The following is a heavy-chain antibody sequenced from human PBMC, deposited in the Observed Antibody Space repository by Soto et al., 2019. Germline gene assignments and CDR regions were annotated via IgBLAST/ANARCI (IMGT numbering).Heavy chain of an antibody. Sequence: QVQLVQSGAELKKPGASVKVSCKASGYTFSNYDMNWVRQATGQGPEWIGWVNTNNGDTGYAQKFQGRVTLTTDISKTTAYMELTSLRSEDTAIYYCAKVSRKGSAIDFDYWGQGTLITVSS. V-gene: IGHV1-8*01. J-gene: IGHJ4*02. D-gene: IGHD3-10*01. CDR2: VNTNNGDT. CDR1: GYTFSNYD. CDR3: AKVSRKGSAIDFDY.